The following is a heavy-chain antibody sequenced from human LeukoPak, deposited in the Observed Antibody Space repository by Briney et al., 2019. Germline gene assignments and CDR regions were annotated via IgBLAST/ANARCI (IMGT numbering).Heavy chain of an antibody. V-gene: IGHV3-53*01. J-gene: IGHJ4*02. CDR3: ARRAGEYSHPYDY. Sequence: GGSLRLSCTVSGFTVSSNSMSWVRQAPGKGLEWVSFIYSGGNTHYSDSVKGRFTISRDSSKNTLYLQMNSLRADDTAVYYCARRAGEYSHPYDYWGQGTLVTVSS. D-gene: IGHD4-17*01. CDR1: GFTVSSNS. CDR2: IYSGGNT.